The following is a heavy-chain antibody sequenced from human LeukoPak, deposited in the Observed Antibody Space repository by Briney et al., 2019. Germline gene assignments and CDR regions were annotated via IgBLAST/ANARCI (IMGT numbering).Heavy chain of an antibody. J-gene: IGHJ4*02. D-gene: IGHD6-13*01. V-gene: IGHV4-59*08. Sequence: SETLSLTCTVSGDSINDHYWSWIRQPPGKGLEWIGYIYYSGSTNYNPSLKSRVTISVDTSKNQFSLKLSSVTAADTAVYYCARRMDSSSWFDYWGQGTLVTVSS. CDR1: GDSINDHY. CDR3: ARRMDSSSWFDY. CDR2: IYYSGST.